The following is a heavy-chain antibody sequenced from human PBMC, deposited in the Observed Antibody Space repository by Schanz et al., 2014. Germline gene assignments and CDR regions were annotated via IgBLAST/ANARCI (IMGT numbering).Heavy chain of an antibody. J-gene: IGHJ4*02. CDR3: ASETVQYCDSTTCYESGYIDY. Sequence: WTWIRQPAGNGLEWIGRIYTGGSTIYNPSLKSRVTISVDTSKSQFSLKLSSVTAADTAVYYCASETVQYCDSTTCYESGYIDYWGQGTPDTVSS. V-gene: IGHV4-61*02. D-gene: IGHD2-2*01. CDR2: IYTGGST.